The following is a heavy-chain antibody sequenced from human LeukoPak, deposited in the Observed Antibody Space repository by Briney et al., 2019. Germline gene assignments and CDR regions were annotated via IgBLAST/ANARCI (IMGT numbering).Heavy chain of an antibody. D-gene: IGHD6-19*01. CDR3: ARDIPPSYSSGWYRYYYYYGMDV. J-gene: IGHJ6*02. V-gene: IGHV3-74*01. Sequence: GGSLTLSCAASGFTFSSYWMHWVRQAPGKGLVWVSRINSDGSSTSYADSVKGRFTISRDNAKNTLYLQMNSLRAEDTAVYYCARDIPPSYSSGWYRYYYYYGMDVWGQGTTVTVSS. CDR2: INSDGSST. CDR1: GFTFSSYW.